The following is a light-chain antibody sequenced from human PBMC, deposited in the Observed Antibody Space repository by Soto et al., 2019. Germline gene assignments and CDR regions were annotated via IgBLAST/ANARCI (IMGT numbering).Light chain of an antibody. V-gene: IGLV3-1*01. Sequence: SYELTQPPSVSVSPGQTASITCSGDKLGDKYACWYQQKPGQSPVLVIYQDSKRPSGIPERFSGSNSGNTATLTISGTQAMYEADYYCQAWDSSTVGFGGGTKLTVL. CDR2: QDS. J-gene: IGLJ2*01. CDR3: QAWDSSTVG. CDR1: KLGDKY.